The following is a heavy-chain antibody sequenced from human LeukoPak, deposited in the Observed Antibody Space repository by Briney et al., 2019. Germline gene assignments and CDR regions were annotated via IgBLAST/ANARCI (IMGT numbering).Heavy chain of an antibody. V-gene: IGHV4-34*01. CDR1: GGSFSGYQ. CDR2: INHSGST. CDR3: ARNYGTRTRYYLDY. D-gene: IGHD4-17*01. Sequence: SETLSLTCAVYGGSFSGYQWSWIRQPPGKGLEWIGQINHSGSTNYNPSLKSRVTISVDTSKNQFSLKQSSVTAADTAVYYCARNYGTRTRYYLDYWGQGTLVTVSS. J-gene: IGHJ4*02.